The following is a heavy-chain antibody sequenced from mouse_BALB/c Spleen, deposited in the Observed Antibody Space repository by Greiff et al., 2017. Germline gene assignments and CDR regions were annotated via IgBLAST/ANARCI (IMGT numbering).Heavy chain of an antibody. V-gene: IGHV5-4*02. Sequence: EVKLVQSGGGLVKPGGSLKLSCAASGSTFSDYYMYWVRQTPEKRLEWVATISDGGSYTYYPDSVKGRIIISRDNAKNNLYLQMSSLKSEDTAMYYCARDYYGSSYAMDYWGQGTSVTVSS. CDR3: ARDYYGSSYAMDY. CDR2: ISDGGSYT. J-gene: IGHJ4*01. CDR1: GSTFSDYY. D-gene: IGHD1-1*01.